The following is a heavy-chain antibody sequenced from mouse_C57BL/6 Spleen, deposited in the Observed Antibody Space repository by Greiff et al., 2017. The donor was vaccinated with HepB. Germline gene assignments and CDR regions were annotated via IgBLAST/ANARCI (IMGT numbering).Heavy chain of an antibody. D-gene: IGHD4-1*01. CDR2: IYPGDGDT. CDR1: GYAFSSSW. CDR3: ARNWDEGWYFDV. Sequence: VKLVESGPELVKPGASVKISCKASGYAFSSSWMNWVKQRPGKGLEWIGRIYPGDGDTNYNGKFKGKATLTADKSSSTAYMQLSSLTSEDSAVYFCARNWDEGWYFDVWGTGTTVTVSS. J-gene: IGHJ1*03. V-gene: IGHV1-82*01.